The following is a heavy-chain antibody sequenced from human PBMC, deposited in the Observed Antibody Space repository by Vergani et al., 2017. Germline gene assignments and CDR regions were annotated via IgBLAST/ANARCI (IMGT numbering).Heavy chain of an antibody. D-gene: IGHD2-15*01. Sequence: QVQLQESGPGLVKPSETLSLTCSVSGYSISRGYFWGWFRQPPGKGLEWIGNIYYSGSTYYNPSLKSRVTISVDTSKNQFSLKLSSVTAADTAVYYCAREGGSDAFDIWGQGTMVTVSS. CDR3: AREGGSDAFDI. CDR1: GYSISRGYF. CDR2: IYYSGST. J-gene: IGHJ3*02. V-gene: IGHV4-38-2*02.